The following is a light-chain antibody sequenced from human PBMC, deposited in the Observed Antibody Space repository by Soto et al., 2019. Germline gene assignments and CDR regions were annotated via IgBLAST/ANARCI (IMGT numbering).Light chain of an antibody. CDR2: AAS. V-gene: IGKV1-27*01. Sequence: DIQMTQSPSSLSASVGDRVTITCRASQGISNFLAWYQQRPGKVPKVLISAASTLHPGVPSRLSGSGSGTDFTLTISSLQPEDVATYYCQKYNSAPLTFGGGTNVEIK. CDR3: QKYNSAPLT. J-gene: IGKJ4*01. CDR1: QGISNF.